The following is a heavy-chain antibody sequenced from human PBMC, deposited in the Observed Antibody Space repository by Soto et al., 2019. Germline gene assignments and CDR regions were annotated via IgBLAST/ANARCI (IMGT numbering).Heavy chain of an antibody. V-gene: IGHV4-59*01. CDR1: GGSISSYY. CDR3: ARVRADHYDSSGPPGWFDP. CDR2: IYYSGST. J-gene: IGHJ5*02. D-gene: IGHD3-22*01. Sequence: SETLSLTCTVSGGSISSYYWSWIRQPPGKGLEWIGYIYYSGSTNYNPSLKSRVTISVDTSKNQFSLKLSSVTAADTAVYYCARVRADHYDSSGPPGWFDPWGQGTLVTVSS.